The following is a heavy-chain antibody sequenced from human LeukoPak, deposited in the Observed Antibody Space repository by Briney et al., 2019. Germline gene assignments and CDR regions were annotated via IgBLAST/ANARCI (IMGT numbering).Heavy chain of an antibody. CDR3: ATKNYVWGSYRD. CDR2: IYYSGST. J-gene: IGHJ4*02. CDR1: GGSVSSGSYY. Sequence: KASETLSLTCTVSGGSVSSGSYYWSWIRQPPGKGLEWIGYIYYSGSTNYNPSLKSRVTISVDTSKNQFSLKLSSVTAADTAVYYCATKNYVWGSYRDWGQGTLVTVSS. V-gene: IGHV4-61*01. D-gene: IGHD3-16*02.